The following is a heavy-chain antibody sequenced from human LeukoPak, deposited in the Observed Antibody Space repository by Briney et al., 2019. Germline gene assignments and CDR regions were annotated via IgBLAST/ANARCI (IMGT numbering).Heavy chain of an antibody. CDR1: GFTFSSYA. D-gene: IGHD2-15*01. Sequence: GGSLRLSCIASGFTFSSYAMNWVRQVPGKGLEWVSHISSSSSTIYNADSVKGRFAISRDNAENSLYLQMNSLRDEDTAVYYCVRLTGYCSGGSCAMDVWGQGTTVPVSS. V-gene: IGHV3-48*02. J-gene: IGHJ6*02. CDR2: ISSSSSTI. CDR3: VRLTGYCSGGSCAMDV.